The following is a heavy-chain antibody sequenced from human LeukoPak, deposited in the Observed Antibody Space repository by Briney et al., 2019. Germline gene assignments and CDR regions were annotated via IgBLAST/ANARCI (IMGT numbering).Heavy chain of an antibody. CDR1: GGSISSYY. D-gene: IGHD1-26*01. Sequence: SETLSLTCTVSGGSISSYYWSWIRQPPGKGLEWIGYIYYSGSTNYNPSLKSRVTISVDTSKNQFSLKLSSVTAADTAEYYCARGGELQFYFDYWGQGTLVTVSS. CDR2: IYYSGST. CDR3: ARGGELQFYFDY. V-gene: IGHV4-59*01. J-gene: IGHJ4*02.